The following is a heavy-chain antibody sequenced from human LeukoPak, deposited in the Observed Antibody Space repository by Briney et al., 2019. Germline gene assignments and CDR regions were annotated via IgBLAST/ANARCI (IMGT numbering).Heavy chain of an antibody. J-gene: IGHJ4*02. D-gene: IGHD1-14*01. CDR3: ARDQFGTKLD. CDR1: GFTFSSYA. CDR2: ISGSGGST. Sequence: GGSLRLSCAASGFTFSSYAMTWVRQAPGKGLEWVSGISGSGGSTYYADSVKGRFTISRDNARNSLYLQMNSLRAEDTAVYYCARDQFGTKLDWGQGTLVTVSS. V-gene: IGHV3-23*01.